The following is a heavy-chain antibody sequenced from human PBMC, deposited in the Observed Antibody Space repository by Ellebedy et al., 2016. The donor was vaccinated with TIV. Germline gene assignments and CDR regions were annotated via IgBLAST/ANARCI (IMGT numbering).Heavy chain of an antibody. V-gene: IGHV1-69*13. J-gene: IGHJ4*02. CDR3: ASGPWDGSGSYPFDY. D-gene: IGHD3-10*01. CDR2: IIPIFGTA. CDR1: GGTFSSYA. Sequence: AASVKVSCKASGGTFSSYAISWVRQAPGQGLEWMGGIIPIFGTANYAQKFQGRVTITADESTSTAYMELSSLRSEDTAVYYCASGPWDGSGSYPFDYWGQGTLVTVSS.